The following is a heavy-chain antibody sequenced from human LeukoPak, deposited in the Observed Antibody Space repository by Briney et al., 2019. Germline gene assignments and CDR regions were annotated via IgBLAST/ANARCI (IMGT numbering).Heavy chain of an antibody. Sequence: PGGSLRLSCAASGFSVRTTYMSWVRQAPGKGLEWVSSINSRSSSIYYADSVKGRFTISRDNAKNSLYLQMNSLRAEDTAVYYCSRGPTMKMDVWGKGTTVTVSS. CDR3: SRGPTMKMDV. V-gene: IGHV3-21*01. J-gene: IGHJ6*04. D-gene: IGHD3-22*01. CDR2: INSRSSSI. CDR1: GFSVRTTY.